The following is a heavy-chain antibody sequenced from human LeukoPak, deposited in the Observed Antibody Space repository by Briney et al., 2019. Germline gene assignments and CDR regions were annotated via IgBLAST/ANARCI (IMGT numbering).Heavy chain of an antibody. CDR3: AREGEDFDY. CDR1: GGPISNYY. CDR2: IYASGST. V-gene: IGHV4-4*07. J-gene: IGHJ4*02. Sequence: PSETLSLTCTVSGGPISNYYWSWIRQSAGKGLEWIGRIYASGSTNYNPSLKSRVTMSVDTSKNQFSLRLSSVTAADTAVYYCAREGEDFDYWGQGTLVTVSS. D-gene: IGHD3-10*01.